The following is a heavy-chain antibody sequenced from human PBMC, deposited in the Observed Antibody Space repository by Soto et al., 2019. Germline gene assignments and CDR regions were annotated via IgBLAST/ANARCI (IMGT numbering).Heavy chain of an antibody. J-gene: IGHJ4*02. D-gene: IGHD5-12*01. CDR3: ARRGYSASSGFDY. CDR2: ISYDGNSQ. CDR1: GFTFTIYS. Sequence: QVQLVESGGGVVQPGRSLRLSCAASGFTFTIYSMHWVRQAPGKGLEWVALISYDGNSQYYADSLMGRFIISRDNSKSTLYLQMNNLRAEDTATYYCARRGYSASSGFDYWGRGTLVTVSS. V-gene: IGHV3-30-3*01.